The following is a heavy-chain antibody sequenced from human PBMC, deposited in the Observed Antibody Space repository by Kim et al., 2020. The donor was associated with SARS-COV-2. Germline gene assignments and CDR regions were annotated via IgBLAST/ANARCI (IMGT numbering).Heavy chain of an antibody. V-gene: IGHV3-23*01. CDR2: ISGGGGGT. D-gene: IGHD3-16*01. CDR3: AKDNRESSYPPEYFHH. J-gene: IGHJ1*01. Sequence: GGSLRLSCTASGFTFRNYAMNWVRQAPGKGLEWVSTISGGGGGTFFADSVEGRFSISRDNSDNTVFLLMESLKVEDTGVYFCAKDNRESSYPPEYFHHWGQGTPVIVSS. CDR1: GFTFRNYA.